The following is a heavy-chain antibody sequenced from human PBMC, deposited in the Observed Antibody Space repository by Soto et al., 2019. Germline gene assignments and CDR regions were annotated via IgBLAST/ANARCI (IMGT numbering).Heavy chain of an antibody. CDR3: ARGRLRFLAGTDKYYFDY. CDR1: GFTFSSYG. D-gene: IGHD3-3*01. Sequence: QVQLVESGGGVVQPGRSLRLSCAASGFTFSSYGMHWVRQAPGKGLEWVAVIWYDGSNKYYADSVKGRFTISRDNSKNTLYLQMNSLRAEDTAVYYCARGRLRFLAGTDKYYFDYWGQGTLVTVSS. CDR2: IWYDGSNK. J-gene: IGHJ4*02. V-gene: IGHV3-33*01.